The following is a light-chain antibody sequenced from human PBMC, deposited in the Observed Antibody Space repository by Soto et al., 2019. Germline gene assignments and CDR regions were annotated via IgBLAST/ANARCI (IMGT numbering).Light chain of an antibody. CDR1: SSDVGASNY. J-gene: IGLJ1*01. Sequence: QSALTQPHSMSGSPGQSVTISCTGTSSDVGASNYVSWYQQHPGKAPKLMIYDVVRRPSGVPNRFSGSKSGNTASLTISGLQAEDEADYYCCSYAGSFTYVFGTGTKLTVL. CDR3: CSYAGSFTYV. CDR2: DVV. V-gene: IGLV2-11*01.